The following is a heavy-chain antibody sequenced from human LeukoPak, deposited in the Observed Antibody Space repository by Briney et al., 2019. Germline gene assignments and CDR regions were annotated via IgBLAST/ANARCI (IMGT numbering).Heavy chain of an antibody. Sequence: GGSLRLSCAASGFTFSSYWMHWVRQAPGKGLVWVSRISSDGSTTSYADSVKGRFTISRDNAKNTLYLQMSSLRAEDTAMYYCARRGGGYNDYWGQGTLVTVSS. CDR2: ISSDGSTT. J-gene: IGHJ4*02. CDR3: ARRGGGYNDY. CDR1: GFTFSSYW. D-gene: IGHD1-26*01. V-gene: IGHV3-74*01.